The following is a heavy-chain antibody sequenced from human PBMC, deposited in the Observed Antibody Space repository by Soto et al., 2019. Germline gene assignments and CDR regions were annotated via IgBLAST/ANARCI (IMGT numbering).Heavy chain of an antibody. CDR1: GGSISSYY. Sequence: QVQLQESGPGLVKPSETLSLTCTVSGGSISSYYWSWIRQPPGKGLEWIGYIYYSGRTNYNPSLKSRVTISVDTSKNQVSLKLSSVTAADTAVYYCARAKAPLYSSSWYWFDPWGQGTLVTVSS. J-gene: IGHJ5*02. D-gene: IGHD6-13*01. CDR2: IYYSGRT. CDR3: ARAKAPLYSSSWYWFDP. V-gene: IGHV4-59*08.